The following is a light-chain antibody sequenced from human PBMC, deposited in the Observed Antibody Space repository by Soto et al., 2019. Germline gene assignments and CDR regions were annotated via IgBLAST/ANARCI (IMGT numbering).Light chain of an antibody. Sequence: EIVLTQSPGTLSLSPGEGPTLSCRASESISSNYLAWYQHKPGQAPRLLIYGASSRATGITDRFSGSGSGTDFTLTISRLEPEDFAVYYCQQYGSSPCTFGQGTKLEIK. CDR2: GAS. J-gene: IGKJ2*02. CDR3: QQYGSSPCT. V-gene: IGKV3-20*01. CDR1: ESISSNY.